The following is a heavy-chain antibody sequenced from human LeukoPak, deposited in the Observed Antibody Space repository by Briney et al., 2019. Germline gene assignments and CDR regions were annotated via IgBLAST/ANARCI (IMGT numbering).Heavy chain of an antibody. CDR1: GGSISSSSYY. CDR3: ARDGGPAGSRDDDAFDI. V-gene: IGHV4-39*07. Sequence: SETLSLTCTVSGGSISSSSYYWGWIRQPPGKGLEWIGSIYYSGSTYYNPSLKSRVTISVDTSKNQFSLKLSSVTAADTAVYYCARDGGPAGSRDDDAFDIWGQGTMVTVSS. J-gene: IGHJ3*02. CDR2: IYYSGST. D-gene: IGHD3-10*01.